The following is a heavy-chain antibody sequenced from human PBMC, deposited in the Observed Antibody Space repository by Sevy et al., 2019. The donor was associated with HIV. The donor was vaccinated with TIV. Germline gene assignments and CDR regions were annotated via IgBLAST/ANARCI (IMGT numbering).Heavy chain of an antibody. J-gene: IGHJ4*02. CDR3: ARDKGESSSSFLGELSY. CDR2: IKSDGRKK. V-gene: IGHV3-30*04. Sequence: GGSLRLSCAASGFTFIRYAMNWVRQAPGKGLEWVVVIKSDGRKKYYADSVKGRFTISRDNSKNTLYLQMNSLRSEDTAVYYCARDKGESSSSFLGELSYWGQGTLVTVSS. CDR1: GFTFIRYA. D-gene: IGHD3-16*02.